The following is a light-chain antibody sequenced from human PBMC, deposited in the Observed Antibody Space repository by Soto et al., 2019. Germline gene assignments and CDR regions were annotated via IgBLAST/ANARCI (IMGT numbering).Light chain of an antibody. CDR3: QTWGAGSVV. J-gene: IGLJ2*01. Sequence: QPVLTQSPSASASLGASVKFTCTLTSEHSTYAIAWHRQQPEKGPRYLMRIYSDGSHVRGDGIPDRFSGSSSGAERHLTISSLQSDDEAEYYCQTWGAGSVVFGGGTQLTVL. CDR1: SEHSTYA. CDR2: IYSDGSH. V-gene: IGLV4-69*01.